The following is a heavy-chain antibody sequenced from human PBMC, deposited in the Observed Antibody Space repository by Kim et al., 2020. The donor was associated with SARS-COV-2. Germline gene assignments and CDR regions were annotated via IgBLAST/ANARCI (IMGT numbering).Heavy chain of an antibody. D-gene: IGHD2-2*02. Sequence: GGSLRLSCAASGFTFSSYSMHWVRQAPGKGLEWVAVISYDGSNKYYADSVKGRFTISRDNSKNTLYLQMNSLRAEDTAVYYCAKDWGLGYCSSTSCYTDDYWGQGTLVTVSS. V-gene: IGHV3-30*18. J-gene: IGHJ4*02. CDR2: ISYDGSNK. CDR3: AKDWGLGYCSSTSCYTDDY. CDR1: GFTFSSYS.